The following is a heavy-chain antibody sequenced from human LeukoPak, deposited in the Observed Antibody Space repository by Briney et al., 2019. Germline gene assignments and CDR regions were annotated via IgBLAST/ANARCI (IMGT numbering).Heavy chain of an antibody. V-gene: IGHV4-59*01. Sequence: SETLSLTCAVSGGSISSYYWSWIRQPPGKGLEWIGYIYYSGSTNYNPSLKSRVTISVDTSKNQFSLKLSSVTAADTAVYYCARDSHRDNWNYDGWFDPWGQGTLVTVSS. D-gene: IGHD1-7*01. CDR1: GGSISSYY. CDR3: ARDSHRDNWNYDGWFDP. CDR2: IYYSGST. J-gene: IGHJ5*02.